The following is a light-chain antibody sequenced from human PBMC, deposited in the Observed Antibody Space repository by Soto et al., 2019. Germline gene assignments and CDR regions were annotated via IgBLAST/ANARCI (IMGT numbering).Light chain of an antibody. CDR2: GAS. Sequence: EIVLTHSPGTLSLSPCERATLSSSASQSVSNNYLAWYQQKPGQAPRLLIYGASNRATGIPDRFSGSESGTDFTLTISRLEPEDFAVYYCQQYGSSPQTFGQGTKV. J-gene: IGKJ1*01. V-gene: IGKV3-20*01. CDR1: QSVSNNY. CDR3: QQYGSSPQT.